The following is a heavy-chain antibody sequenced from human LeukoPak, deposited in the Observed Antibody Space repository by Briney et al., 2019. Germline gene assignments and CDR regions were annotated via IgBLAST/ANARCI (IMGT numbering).Heavy chain of an antibody. V-gene: IGHV1-69*04. J-gene: IGHJ4*02. CDR1: GGTFSSYA. Sequence: SVKVSCKASGGTFSSYAISWVRQAPGQGLEWMGRIIPILGIANYAQKFQGRVTITADKSTSTAYMELSSLRSEDTAVYYCATRFGGYSSSSQPIDYWGQGTLVTVSS. D-gene: IGHD6-6*01. CDR3: ATRFGGYSSSSQPIDY. CDR2: IIPILGIA.